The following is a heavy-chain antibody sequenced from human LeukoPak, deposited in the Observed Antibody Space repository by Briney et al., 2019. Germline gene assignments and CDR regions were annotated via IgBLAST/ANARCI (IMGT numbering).Heavy chain of an antibody. J-gene: IGHJ6*02. V-gene: IGHV4-59*01. D-gene: IGHD4-17*01. CDR1: GGSISSYY. Sequence: SETLSLTCTVSGGSISSYYWSWIRQPPGKGLEWIGYIYYSGSTNYNPSLKSRVTISVDTSKNQFSLKLSSVTAADTAVYYCARGLDYGDYSYGMDVWGQGTTVTVSS. CDR2: IYYSGST. CDR3: ARGLDYGDYSYGMDV.